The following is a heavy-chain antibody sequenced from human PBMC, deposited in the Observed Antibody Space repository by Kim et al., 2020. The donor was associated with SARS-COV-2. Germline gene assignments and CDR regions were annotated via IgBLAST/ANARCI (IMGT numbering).Heavy chain of an antibody. CDR3: ARTYTYGSYYFDH. D-gene: IGHD5-18*01. V-gene: IGHV4-61*08. J-gene: IGHJ4*02. Sequence: SETLSLTCTVSGDSVSGGAYYWSWIRQAPGKGLEWIGYIYHRGTTNYNASLKSRLSISMDTSKNQFSLKLTSVTAADTAVYYCARTYTYGSYYFDHWGQG. CDR2: IYHRGTT. CDR1: GDSVSGGAYY.